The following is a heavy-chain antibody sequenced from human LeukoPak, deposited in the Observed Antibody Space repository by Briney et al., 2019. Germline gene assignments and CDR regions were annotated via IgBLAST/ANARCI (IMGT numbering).Heavy chain of an antibody. CDR1: GGSISSYY. CDR3: ASHAQGTYYDFWSGYHAEYFQH. Sequence: SETLSLTCTVSGGSISSYYWSWIRQPPRKGLEWIGYVYYSGSTNYNPSLKSRVTISVDTSKNQFSLKLSSVTAADTAVYYCASHAQGTYYDFWSGYHAEYFQHWGQGTLVTVSS. D-gene: IGHD3-3*01. J-gene: IGHJ1*01. V-gene: IGHV4-59*01. CDR2: VYYSGST.